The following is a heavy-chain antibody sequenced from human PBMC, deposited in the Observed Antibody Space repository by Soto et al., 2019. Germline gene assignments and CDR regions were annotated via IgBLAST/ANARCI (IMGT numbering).Heavy chain of an antibody. CDR3: ARQRIAAAGAGWFDP. Sequence: SETLSVTCNVAGGSISSSAYYWGWIRRPPGKGLEWIGSIFYSGSTYYNPSLKSRVTISVDTPKKQFSLKLNSVTAADTAVYYCARQRIAAAGAGWFDPWGQGILVTVSS. D-gene: IGHD6-13*01. CDR2: IFYSGST. J-gene: IGHJ5*02. CDR1: GGSISSSAYY. V-gene: IGHV4-39*01.